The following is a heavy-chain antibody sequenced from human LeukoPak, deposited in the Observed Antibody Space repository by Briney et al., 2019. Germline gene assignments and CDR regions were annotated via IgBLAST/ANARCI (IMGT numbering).Heavy chain of an antibody. D-gene: IGHD6-13*01. V-gene: IGHV1-2*02. CDR1: GYTFTGYY. CDR2: INPNSGGT. J-gene: IGHJ4*02. Sequence: ASVKVSCKASGYTFTGYYIHWVRQAPGQGLEWMGWINPNSGGTNYAQKFQGRVTMTRDTSISTAYMELSRLRSDDTAVYYCAMLSSSSYYFDYWGQGTLVTVSS. CDR3: AMLSSSSYYFDY.